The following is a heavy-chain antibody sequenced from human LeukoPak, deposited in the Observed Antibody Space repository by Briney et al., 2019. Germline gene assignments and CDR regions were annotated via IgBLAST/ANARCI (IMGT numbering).Heavy chain of an antibody. Sequence: GGSLRLSCAASGFTFGSYAMSWVRQAPGKGLEWVSAISGSGGSTYYADSVKGRFTISRDNSKSTLYLQMNSLGAEDTAVYYCAKDGYYDSSGYYLYYFDYWGQGTLVTVSS. J-gene: IGHJ4*02. CDR2: ISGSGGST. CDR1: GFTFGSYA. CDR3: AKDGYYDSSGYYLYYFDY. D-gene: IGHD3-22*01. V-gene: IGHV3-23*01.